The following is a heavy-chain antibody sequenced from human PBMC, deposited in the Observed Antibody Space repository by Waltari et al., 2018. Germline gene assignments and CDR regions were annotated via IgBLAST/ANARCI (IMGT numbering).Heavy chain of an antibody. Sequence: QVQLQESGPGLVKPSETLSLTCAVSGYSISSGYYWGWIRRPPGKGLEWIGSIYHSGSTYYNPSLKSRVTISVDTSKNQFSLKRSSVTAADTAVYYCARDQGVTRSGYYTGDYWGQGTLVTVSS. D-gene: IGHD3-3*01. CDR2: IYHSGST. V-gene: IGHV4-38-2*02. CDR1: GYSISSGYY. J-gene: IGHJ4*02. CDR3: ARDQGVTRSGYYTGDY.